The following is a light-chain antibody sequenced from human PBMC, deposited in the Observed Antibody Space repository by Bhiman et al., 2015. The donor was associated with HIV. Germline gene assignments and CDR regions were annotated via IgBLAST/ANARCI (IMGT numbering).Light chain of an antibody. J-gene: IGLJ1*01. Sequence: QSALTQPASVSGSPGQSITISCTGTSSDVGGYDFVSWYQQHPGKAPKLMIYDVSNRPSGVSSRFSGSKSGNTASLTISGLQAEDEADYYCSSYTRDSSFVFGTGTKVTVL. CDR3: SSYTRDSSFV. CDR2: DVS. CDR1: SSDVGGYDF. V-gene: IGLV2-14*03.